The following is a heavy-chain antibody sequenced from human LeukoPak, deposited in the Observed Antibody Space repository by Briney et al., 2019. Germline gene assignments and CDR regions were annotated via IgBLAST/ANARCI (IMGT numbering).Heavy chain of an antibody. J-gene: IGHJ4*02. CDR1: GASISSYY. D-gene: IGHD5-18*01. Sequence: PSETLSLTCTVSGASISSYYWSWIRQPPGKGLEWIGCIYDSGTTYYNPSLKSRVTISVDTSKNQFSLKLTSVTAADTAVYYCARVQSGYSYGPFDYWGQGTLVTVSS. V-gene: IGHV4-59*01. CDR3: ARVQSGYSYGPFDY. CDR2: IYDSGTT.